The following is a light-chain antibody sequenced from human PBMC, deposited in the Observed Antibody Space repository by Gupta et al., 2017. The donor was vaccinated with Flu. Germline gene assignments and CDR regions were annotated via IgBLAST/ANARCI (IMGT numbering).Light chain of an antibody. Sequence: SSDLTHDPAVSVDLGQTVRITGQGDNLRSYYTSWSRQRPGQAPRLVMYGKIGRPSGIPDRFSGSRSGATASLTITGAQAEDEADYYCNSRDSSGKGLFGGGTKVTVL. CDR3: NSRDSSGKGL. CDR1: NLRSYY. CDR2: GKI. V-gene: IGLV3-19*01. J-gene: IGLJ2*01.